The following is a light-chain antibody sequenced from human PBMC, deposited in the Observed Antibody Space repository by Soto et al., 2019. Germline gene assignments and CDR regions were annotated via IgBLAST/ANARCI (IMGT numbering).Light chain of an antibody. J-gene: IGKJ1*01. CDR3: QQYINDLPA. V-gene: IGKV4-1*01. Sequence: DIVLTSSPDSLAVSIGERATINCKSSQSVLYSSNNLNYLAWYQQKPGQPPRLLIYWASTRESGVPDRFSGSGSGTDFTLTISSLQAEDVAVYYCQQYINDLPAFGQGTKVDI. CDR2: WAS. CDR1: QSVLYSSNNLNY.